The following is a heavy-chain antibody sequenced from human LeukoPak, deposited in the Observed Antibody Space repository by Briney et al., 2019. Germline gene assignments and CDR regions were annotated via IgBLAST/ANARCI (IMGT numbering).Heavy chain of an antibody. D-gene: IGHD1-26*01. Sequence: GGSLRLSCAASGFTFSSYWMNWVRQAPGKGLVCVSHINSDGSDASHADSVKGRFTISRDNAKNTLYLQMNSLRAEDTAVYYCAKDGEWELLAIDYWGQGTLVTVSS. CDR3: AKDGEWELLAIDY. V-gene: IGHV3-74*01. CDR1: GFTFSSYW. CDR2: INSDGSDA. J-gene: IGHJ4*02.